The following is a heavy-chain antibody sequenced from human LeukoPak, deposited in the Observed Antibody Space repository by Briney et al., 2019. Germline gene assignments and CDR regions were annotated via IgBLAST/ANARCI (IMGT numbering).Heavy chain of an antibody. J-gene: IGHJ4*02. CDR2: ISYSGSP. Sequence: SETLSLTCTVSGGSISSYYWSWIRQPPGKGLEWIGYISYSGSPNYNPSLKSRVTISVETSKNQFSLKLTSVTAADTAVYYCARVNRAEGDYWGQGTLVTVSS. D-gene: IGHD1-14*01. V-gene: IGHV4-59*01. CDR3: ARVNRAEGDY. CDR1: GGSISSYY.